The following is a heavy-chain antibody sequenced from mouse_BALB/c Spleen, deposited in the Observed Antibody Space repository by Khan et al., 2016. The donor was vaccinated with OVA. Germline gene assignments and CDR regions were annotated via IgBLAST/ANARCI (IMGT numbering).Heavy chain of an antibody. CDR3: ARDFHYYGSRGALDC. J-gene: IGHJ4*01. Sequence: VQLQQSGAELARPGASVKMSCKASGYTFTSYSMHWIKQRPGQGLEWIGNINPSNTYTNYNQKFKDKATLTADKSSSTAYMQLSSLTSEDSAVYYCARDFHYYGSRGALDCWGQGTSVTVSS. V-gene: IGHV1-4*01. CDR2: INPSNTYT. CDR1: GYTFTSYS. D-gene: IGHD1-1*01.